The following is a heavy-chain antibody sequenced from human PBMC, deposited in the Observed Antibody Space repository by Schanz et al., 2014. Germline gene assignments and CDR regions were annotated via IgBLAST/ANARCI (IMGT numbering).Heavy chain of an antibody. D-gene: IGHD3-10*01. CDR3: AKDRRDNYGSGTFYFEH. J-gene: IGHJ4*02. CDR1: GFTVSINY. Sequence: EVQLVESGGGLVQPGGSLRLSCAASGFTVSINYMSWVRQAPGKGLEWVSVIYSGGSTLYADSVQGRFTISRDDSKNMLYLQMNSLRAEDTALYFCAKDRRDNYGSGTFYFEHWGQGTLVTVSS. V-gene: IGHV3-66*01. CDR2: IYSGGST.